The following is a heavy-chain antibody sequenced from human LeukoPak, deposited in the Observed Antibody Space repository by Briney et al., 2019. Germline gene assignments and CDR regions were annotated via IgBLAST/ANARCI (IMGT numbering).Heavy chain of an antibody. CDR3: ARSDCGGDCYPSSVDY. D-gene: IGHD2-21*02. CDR2: MNPNSGNT. J-gene: IGHJ4*02. CDR1: GYTFTSYD. Sequence: ASVKVSCKASGYTFTSYDINWVRQTTGQGLEWMGWMNPNSGNTGYAQKFQGRVTMTRNTSISTAYMELSSLRSEDTAVYYCARSDCGGDCYPSSVDYWGQGTLVTVSS. V-gene: IGHV1-8*01.